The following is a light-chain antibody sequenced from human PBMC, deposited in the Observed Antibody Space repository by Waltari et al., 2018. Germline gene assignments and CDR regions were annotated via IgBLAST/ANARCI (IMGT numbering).Light chain of an antibody. J-gene: IGLJ3*02. V-gene: IGLV1-47*01. CDR2: RND. CDR1: SSNIGNNY. CDR3: ASWDNSLGRWV. Sequence: QSVLTQPPSASGTPGQRVTISCSGISSNIGNNYVFWYKQLPEKAPKLLIYRNDRRPAGVPYRFYDSKSVTAASLDMGWLLSEDEAIYHCASWDNSLGRWVCGEGTKLTVL.